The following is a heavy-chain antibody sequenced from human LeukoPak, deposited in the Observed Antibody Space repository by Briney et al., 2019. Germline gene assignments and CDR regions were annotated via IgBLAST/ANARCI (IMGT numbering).Heavy chain of an antibody. D-gene: IGHD7-27*01. V-gene: IGHV1-2*02. Sequence: ASVKVSCKASGYTFTGYYMHWVRQAPGQGLEWMGWIHAGRGDTNYARKFQGRFTMTRDTSINTLFMELSSLRSDDTAVYYCARDENWGPDYWGQGTLVTVSS. CDR1: GYTFTGYY. CDR3: ARDENWGPDY. CDR2: IHAGRGDT. J-gene: IGHJ4*02.